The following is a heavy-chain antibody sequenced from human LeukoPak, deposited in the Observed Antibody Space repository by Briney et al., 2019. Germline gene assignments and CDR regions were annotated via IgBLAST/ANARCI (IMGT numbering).Heavy chain of an antibody. CDR1: GFIFSSYG. D-gene: IGHD6-13*01. J-gene: IGHJ1*01. CDR2: ISYDGGAK. V-gene: IGHV3-30*18. Sequence: PGGPLRLSCAASGFIFSSYGMHWVRQAPGKGLEWVAVISYDGGAKYYADSVRGRFTISRDNSKNTLYLQMNSLRTEDTAVYYCAKEGAERISSCLQHWGQGTLVTVYS. CDR3: AKEGAERISSCLQH.